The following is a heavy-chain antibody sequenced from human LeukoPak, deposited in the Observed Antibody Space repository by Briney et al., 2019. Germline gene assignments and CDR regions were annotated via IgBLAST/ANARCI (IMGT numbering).Heavy chain of an antibody. Sequence: GGSLRLSCTASGFTFSRHWISWVRQTPGKGLEWVANIKEDGSEQYYVDSVKGRFTMSRDNAKSSLYLQINSLRAEDTAVYYCAGGSSHYKGMDVWGQGTTVTVSS. J-gene: IGHJ6*02. CDR3: AGGSSHYKGMDV. CDR1: GFTFSRHW. V-gene: IGHV3-7*03. CDR2: IKEDGSEQ.